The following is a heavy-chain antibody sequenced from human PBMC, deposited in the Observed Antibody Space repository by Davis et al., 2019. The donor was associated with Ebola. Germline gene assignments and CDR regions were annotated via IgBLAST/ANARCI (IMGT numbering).Heavy chain of an antibody. V-gene: IGHV3-30-3*01. CDR1: GFTFSSYA. CDR3: ARDLSRIAVTGTGGYFQH. Sequence: GESLKISCAASGFTFSSYAMHWVRQAPGKGLEWVAVISYDGSNKYYADSVKGRFIISRDNSKNTLYLQMNSLRADDTTMYYCARDLSRIAVTGTGGYFQHWGQGTLVTVSS. CDR2: ISYDGSNK. J-gene: IGHJ1*01. D-gene: IGHD6-19*01.